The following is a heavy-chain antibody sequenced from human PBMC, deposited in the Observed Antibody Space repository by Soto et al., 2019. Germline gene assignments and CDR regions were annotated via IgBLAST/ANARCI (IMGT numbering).Heavy chain of an antibody. Sequence: AAVKVSCKASGYTFTSYGISWVRQAPGQGLEWMGWISAYNGNTNYAQKLQGRVTMTTDTSTSTAYMELRSLRSDDTAVYYCARGTLRFLEWLFGGAFDIWGQGTMVTVSS. CDR3: ARGTLRFLEWLFGGAFDI. V-gene: IGHV1-18*01. CDR1: GYTFTSYG. CDR2: ISAYNGNT. D-gene: IGHD3-3*01. J-gene: IGHJ3*02.